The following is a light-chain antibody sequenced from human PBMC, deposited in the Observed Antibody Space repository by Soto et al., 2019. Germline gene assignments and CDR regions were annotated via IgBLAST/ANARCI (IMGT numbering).Light chain of an antibody. J-gene: IGLJ3*02. Sequence: QSVLTQPRSVSGSPGKSVTISCTGTSSDVGGYNYVSWYQQHPGKAPKLMIYDVSKRPSGVPDRFSGSKSGNTASLTISGLQAEDEADYYCCSYAGSYTPNWVFGGGTKLTVL. CDR1: SSDVGGYNY. CDR3: CSYAGSYTPNWV. CDR2: DVS. V-gene: IGLV2-11*01.